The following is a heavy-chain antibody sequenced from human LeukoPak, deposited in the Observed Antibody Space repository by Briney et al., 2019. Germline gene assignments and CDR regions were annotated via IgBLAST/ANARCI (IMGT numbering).Heavy chain of an antibody. CDR2: ISYDGSNK. V-gene: IGHV3-30-3*01. Sequence: GGSLRLSCAASGFTFDDYAMHGVRQAPGKGLEGVAFISYDGSNKYYADSVKGRFTISRDNSKNTLFLQMNSLRAEDTAVYYCAALGWGGDILAGYGPWGQGTLVTVSS. CDR3: AALGWGGDILAGYGP. CDR1: GFTFDDYA. D-gene: IGHD3-9*01. J-gene: IGHJ5*02.